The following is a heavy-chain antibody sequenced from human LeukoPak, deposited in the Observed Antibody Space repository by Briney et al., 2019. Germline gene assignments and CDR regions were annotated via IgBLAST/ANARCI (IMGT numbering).Heavy chain of an antibody. CDR1: GGSFSGYY. CDR3: ARATLVGATNDY. V-gene: IGHV4-34*01. J-gene: IGHJ4*02. Sequence: SETLSLTCAVYGGSFSGYYWSWIRQPPGKGLEWIGEINHSGSTNYNPSLKSRVTTSVDTSKNQFSLKLSSVTAADTAVYYCARATLVGATNDYWGQGTLVTVSS. D-gene: IGHD1-26*01. CDR2: INHSGST.